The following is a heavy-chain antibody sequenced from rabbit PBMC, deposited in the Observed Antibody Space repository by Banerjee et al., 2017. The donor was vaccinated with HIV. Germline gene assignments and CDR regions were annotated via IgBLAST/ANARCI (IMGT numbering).Heavy chain of an antibody. D-gene: IGHD7-1*01. CDR1: GFSFSSSYY. Sequence: QLEESGGGLVKPGGTLTLTCTASGFSFSSSYYMCWVRQAPGKGLVWIGCILTGSSGSTYYATWVNGRFTISRGTRLNTVDLKMTSLTAADTATYFCARESTDWYYFNLWGPGTLVTVS. CDR2: ILTGSSGST. CDR3: ARESTDWYYFNL. V-gene: IGHV1S43*01. J-gene: IGHJ4*01.